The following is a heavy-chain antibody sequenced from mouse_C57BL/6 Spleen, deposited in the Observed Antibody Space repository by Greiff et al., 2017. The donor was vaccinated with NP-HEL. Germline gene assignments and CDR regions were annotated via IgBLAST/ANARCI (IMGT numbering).Heavy chain of an antibody. D-gene: IGHD2-4*01. CDR3: ARPLYDYDGYYAMDY. CDR2: INPNNGGT. V-gene: IGHV1-18*01. Sequence: EVQLQQSGPELVKPGASVKIPCKASGYTFTDYNMDWVKQSHGKSLEWIGDINPNNGGTIYNQKFKGKATLTVDKSSSTAYMELRSLTSEDTAVYYCARPLYDYDGYYAMDYWGQGTSVTVSS. CDR1: GYTFTDYN. J-gene: IGHJ4*01.